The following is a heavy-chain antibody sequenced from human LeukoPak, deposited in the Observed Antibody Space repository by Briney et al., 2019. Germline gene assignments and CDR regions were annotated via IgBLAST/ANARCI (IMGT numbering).Heavy chain of an antibody. CDR2: IYTSGST. CDR3: ARDFHIAAAGTGYFDH. D-gene: IGHD6-13*01. J-gene: IGHJ4*02. CDR1: GGSISSYY. Sequence: SETLSLTCTGSGGSISSYYWSWIRQPAGKGLEWIGRIYTSGSTNYNPSLKSRVTMSVDTSKNQFSLKLSSVTAADTAVYYCARDFHIAAAGTGYFDHWGQGTLVTVSS. V-gene: IGHV4-4*07.